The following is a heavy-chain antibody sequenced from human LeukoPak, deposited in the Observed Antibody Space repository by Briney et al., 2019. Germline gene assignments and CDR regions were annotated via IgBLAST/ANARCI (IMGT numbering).Heavy chain of an antibody. CDR2: IYTSGST. Sequence: SETLSLTCTVSGGSISSYYWSWIRQPAGKGLEWIGRIYTSGSTNYNPSLKSRVTMSVDTSKNQFSLELSSVTAADTAVYYCARGPVAAAGAPFDYWGQGTLVTVSS. V-gene: IGHV4-4*07. D-gene: IGHD6-13*01. J-gene: IGHJ4*02. CDR1: GGSISSYY. CDR3: ARGPVAAAGAPFDY.